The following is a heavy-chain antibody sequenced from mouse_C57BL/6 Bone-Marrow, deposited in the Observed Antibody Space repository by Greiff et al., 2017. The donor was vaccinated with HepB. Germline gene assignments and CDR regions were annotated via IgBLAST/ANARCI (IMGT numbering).Heavy chain of an antibody. CDR3: VTRITTVKG. CDR1: GFSFNTYA. D-gene: IGHD1-1*01. Sequence: EVKVVESGGGLVQPKGSLKLSCAASGFSFNTYAMNWVRQAPGKGLEWVARIRSKSNNYATYYADSVKDRFTISRDDSESMLYLQMNNLKTEDTAMYYCVTRITTVKGWGQGTLVTVSA. V-gene: IGHV10-1*01. CDR2: IRSKSNNYAT. J-gene: IGHJ3*01.